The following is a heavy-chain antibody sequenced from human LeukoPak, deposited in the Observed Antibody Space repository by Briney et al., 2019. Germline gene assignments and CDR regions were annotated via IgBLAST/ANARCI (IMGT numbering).Heavy chain of an antibody. V-gene: IGHV4-59*08. D-gene: IGHD6-6*01. CDR1: GGSISSYY. J-gene: IGHJ4*02. Sequence: PSETLSLTCTVSGGSISSYYWTWIRQPPGKGLGLEWIGYIYYSGGTNYNPSLKSRVTISIDTSKNQVSLKLSSVTAAETAVYYCARLWDSSSSLDYWGQGTLVTVSS. CDR3: ARLWDSSSSLDY. CDR2: IYYSGGT.